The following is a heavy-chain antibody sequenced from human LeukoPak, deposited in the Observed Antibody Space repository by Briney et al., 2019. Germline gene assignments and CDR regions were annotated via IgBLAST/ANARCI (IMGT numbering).Heavy chain of an antibody. CDR1: GYTFTSYG. V-gene: IGHV1-8*02. CDR2: MNPNSGNT. J-gene: IGHJ4*02. CDR3: ARGTARGVLRYFDWFAFDY. D-gene: IGHD3-9*01. Sequence: ASVKVSCKASGYTFTSYGISWVRQAPGQGLEWMGWMNPNSGNTGYAQKFQGRVTMTRNTSISTAYMELSSLRSEDTAVYYCARGTARGVLRYFDWFAFDYWGQGTLVTVSS.